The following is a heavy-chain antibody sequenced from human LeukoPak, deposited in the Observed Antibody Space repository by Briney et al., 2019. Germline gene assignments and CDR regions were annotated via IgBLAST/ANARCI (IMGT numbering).Heavy chain of an antibody. J-gene: IGHJ4*02. CDR2: INHSGST. Sequence: SETLSLTCAVYGGSFSGYYWSWIRQPPGKGLEWIGEINHSGSTNYNPSLKSRVTISVDKSKNQFSLKLSSVTAADTAVYYCASRGYSYRIDYWGQGTLVTVSS. CDR1: GGSFSGYY. D-gene: IGHD5-18*01. CDR3: ASRGYSYRIDY. V-gene: IGHV4-34*01.